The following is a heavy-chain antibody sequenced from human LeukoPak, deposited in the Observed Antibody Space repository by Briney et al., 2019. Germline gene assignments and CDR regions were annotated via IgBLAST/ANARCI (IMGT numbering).Heavy chain of an antibody. J-gene: IGHJ6*03. D-gene: IGHD3-10*01. Sequence: PSETLSLTCTVSGGSISSSSHYWGWIRQPPGKGLEWIGSIYYSGGTYYNPSLKSRVTISVDTSKNQFSLKLSSVTAADTAVYYCAKDRGPRFLYMAVWGKGTTVTVSS. V-gene: IGHV4-39*07. CDR2: IYYSGGT. CDR1: GGSISSSSHY. CDR3: AKDRGPRFLYMAV.